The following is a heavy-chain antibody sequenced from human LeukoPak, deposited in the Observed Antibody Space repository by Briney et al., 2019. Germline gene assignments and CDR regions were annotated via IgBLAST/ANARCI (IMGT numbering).Heavy chain of an antibody. CDR2: IKEDGTRK. CDR1: GFTFSSHW. J-gene: IGHJ4*02. Sequence: GGSLRLSCAASGFTFSSHWMTWVRQAPGKGLEWVANIKEDGTRKNYMDSVKGRFTISRDNAKNSLYLQMNSLRAEDTAIYYCTRVGYIDEGIDYWGQGTLVTVSS. D-gene: IGHD5-24*01. V-gene: IGHV3-7*04. CDR3: TRVGYIDEGIDY.